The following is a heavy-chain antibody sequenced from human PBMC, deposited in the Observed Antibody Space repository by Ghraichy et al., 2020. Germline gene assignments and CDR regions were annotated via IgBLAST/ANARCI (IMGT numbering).Heavy chain of an antibody. J-gene: IGHJ5*02. CDR2: NYYSGST. Sequence: SETLSLTCTVSGGSISSGDYYWSWIRQPPGKGLEWIGYNYYSGSTYYNPSLKSRVTISVDTSKNQFSLKLSSVTAADTAVYYCARGDDSSGYYLWFDPWGQGTLVTVSS. CDR3: ARGDDSSGYYLWFDP. CDR1: GGSISSGDYY. D-gene: IGHD3-22*01. V-gene: IGHV4-30-4*01.